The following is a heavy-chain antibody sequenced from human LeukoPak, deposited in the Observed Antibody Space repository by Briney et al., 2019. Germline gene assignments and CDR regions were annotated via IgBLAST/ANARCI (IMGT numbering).Heavy chain of an antibody. CDR3: AKVKKGYSSSYGFDY. V-gene: IGHV3-23*01. CDR2: ISGSGGST. Sequence: PGGSLRLSCAASGFTFSSYAMSWVRQAPGKGLEWVSAISGSGGSTYYADSVKGRFTISRDNSKNTLYLQMNSLRAEDTAVYYCAKVKKGYSSSYGFDYWGQGTLVTVSS. J-gene: IGHJ4*02. CDR1: GFTFSSYA. D-gene: IGHD6-13*01.